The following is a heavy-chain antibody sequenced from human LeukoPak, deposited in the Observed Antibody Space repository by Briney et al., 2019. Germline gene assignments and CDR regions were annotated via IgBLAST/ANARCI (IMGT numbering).Heavy chain of an antibody. Sequence: GGSLRLSCAASGFTVSSNYMGWVRQAPGKGLEWVSVIYSGGSTYYADSVKGRFTISRDNSKNTLYLQMNSLRAEDTAVYYCAKDLPSSCSGGSCYFDAFDIWGQGTMVTVSS. D-gene: IGHD2-15*01. CDR2: IYSGGST. CDR1: GFTVSSNY. J-gene: IGHJ3*02. CDR3: AKDLPSSCSGGSCYFDAFDI. V-gene: IGHV3-53*01.